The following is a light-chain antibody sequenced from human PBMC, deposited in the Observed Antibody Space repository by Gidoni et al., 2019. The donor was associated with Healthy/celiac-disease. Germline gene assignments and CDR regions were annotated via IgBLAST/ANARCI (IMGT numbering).Light chain of an antibody. V-gene: IGLV2-23*01. CDR3: CSYAGSSTVV. J-gene: IGLJ2*01. CDR1: SRDVGSYNL. Sequence: QSALTQPASVSGSPGPPITISCTGTSRDVGSYNLVSWYQQHPGKAPKLMIYEGSKRPSGVSNRFSGSKSGNTASLTISGLQAEDEADYYCCSYAGSSTVVFGGGTKLTVL. CDR2: EGS.